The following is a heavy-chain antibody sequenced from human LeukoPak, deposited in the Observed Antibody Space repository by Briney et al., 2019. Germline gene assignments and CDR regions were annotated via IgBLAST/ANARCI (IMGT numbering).Heavy chain of an antibody. V-gene: IGHV3-49*04. J-gene: IGHJ4*02. CDR1: GLTFHDYA. CDR3: SLVVVVEPSLYY. Sequence: SLRLSCTASGLTFHDYAMNLVRPAPGKGPEGVGFIKSKDYGQPTQHPPSVKGRFTIPRDESKSIAYLQMNSLQIEDTAVYYCSLVVVVEPSLYYWGQGTLVTVSS. CDR2: IKSKDYGQPT. D-gene: IGHD2-15*01.